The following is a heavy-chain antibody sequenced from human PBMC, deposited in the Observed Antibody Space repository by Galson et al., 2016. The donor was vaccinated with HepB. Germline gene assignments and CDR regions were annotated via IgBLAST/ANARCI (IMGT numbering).Heavy chain of an antibody. CDR1: GDSISTDGNY. CDR3: PRYFDH. CDR2: IYHSGST. J-gene: IGHJ4*02. Sequence: TLSLTCTVSGDSISTDGNYWSWTRQHPGKGLEFIGYIYHSGSTYYNPSLRSRFTISVDTSENQFALKLSSVTAADTAVYYCPRYFDHWGQGVLVTVSS. V-gene: IGHV4-31*03.